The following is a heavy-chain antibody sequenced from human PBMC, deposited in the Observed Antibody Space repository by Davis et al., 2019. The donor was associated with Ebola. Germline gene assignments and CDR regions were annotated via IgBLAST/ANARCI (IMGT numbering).Heavy chain of an antibody. CDR1: GFTFSSYG. Sequence: GESLKISCAASGFTFSSYGMHWVRQAPGKGLEWVAVISYDGSNKYYADSVKGRFTISRDNAKNSLYLQMNSLRAEDTAVYYCARDEFLGGMDVWGQGTTVTVSS. D-gene: IGHD3-3*01. CDR3: ARDEFLGGMDV. CDR2: ISYDGSNK. J-gene: IGHJ6*02. V-gene: IGHV3-30*03.